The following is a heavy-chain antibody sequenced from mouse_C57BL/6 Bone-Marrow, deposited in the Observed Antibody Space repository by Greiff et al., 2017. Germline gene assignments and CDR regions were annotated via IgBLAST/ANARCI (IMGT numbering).Heavy chain of an antibody. CDR1: GYTFTSYW. V-gene: IGHV1-50*01. CDR2: IDPSDSYT. CDR3: ARDYDYDVRAMDY. D-gene: IGHD2-4*01. Sequence: VQLQQPGAELVKPGASVKLSCKASGYTFTSYWMQWVKQRPGQGLEWIGEIDPSDSYTNYNQKFKGKATLTVDTSSSTAYMQLSSLTSEDSAVYYCARDYDYDVRAMDYWGQGTSVTVSS. J-gene: IGHJ4*01.